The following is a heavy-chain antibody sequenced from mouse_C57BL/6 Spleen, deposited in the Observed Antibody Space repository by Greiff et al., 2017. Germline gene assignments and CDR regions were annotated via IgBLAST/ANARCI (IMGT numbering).Heavy chain of an antibody. CDR3: ARRRFYYGYDGGYAMDY. CDR1: GYSFTGYY. J-gene: IGHJ4*01. V-gene: IGHV1-43*01. D-gene: IGHD2-2*01. CDR2: INPSTGGT. Sequence: EVQLQQSGPELAKPGASVKISCKASGYSFTGYYMHWVKQSSEKSLEWIGEINPSTGGTSYNQKFKGKATLTVDKSSSTAYMQLKSLTSEDSAVYYCARRRFYYGYDGGYAMDYWGQGTSVTVSS.